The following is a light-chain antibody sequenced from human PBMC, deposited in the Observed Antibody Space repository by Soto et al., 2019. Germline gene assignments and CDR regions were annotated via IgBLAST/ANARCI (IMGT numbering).Light chain of an antibody. CDR1: SSDVGAYNY. Sequence: QSALTQPASVSGSPGQSITISCIGTSSDVGAYNYVSWYQQHPGKASELMIFEVSDRPSGVSNRFSGSKSGNTASLTISGLQAEDEADYYCSSYTSSNTLVFGGGTKLTDL. CDR2: EVS. V-gene: IGLV2-14*01. J-gene: IGLJ2*01. CDR3: SSYTSSNTLV.